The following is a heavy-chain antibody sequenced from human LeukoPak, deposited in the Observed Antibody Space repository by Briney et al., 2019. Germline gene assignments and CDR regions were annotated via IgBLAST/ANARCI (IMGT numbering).Heavy chain of an antibody. CDR2: ISGSGGST. D-gene: IGHD2-15*01. CDR1: GFTFSSYA. CDR3: AKEGARGYCSGGSCYFDY. J-gene: IGHJ4*02. V-gene: IGHV3-23*01. Sequence: GGSLRLSCAASGFTFSSYAMSWVRQAPGKGLEWVSAISGSGGSTYYADSVKGRFTISRDNSKDTLYLQMNSLRAEDTAVYYCAKEGARGYCSGGSCYFDYWGQGTLVTVSS.